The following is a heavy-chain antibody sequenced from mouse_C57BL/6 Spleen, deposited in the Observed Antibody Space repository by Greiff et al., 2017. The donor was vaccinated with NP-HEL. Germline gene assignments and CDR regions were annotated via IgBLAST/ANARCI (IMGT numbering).Heavy chain of an antibody. CDR2: ISYDGSN. CDR3: AGAVTTPFDY. CDR1: GYSITSGYY. Sequence: DVQLVESGPGLVKPSQSLSLTCSVTGYSITSGYYWNWIRQFPGNKLEWMGYISYDGSNNYNPSLKNRISITRDTSKNQFFLKLNSVTTEDTATYYCAGAVTTPFDYWGQGTTLTVSS. V-gene: IGHV3-6*01. J-gene: IGHJ2*01. D-gene: IGHD2-2*01.